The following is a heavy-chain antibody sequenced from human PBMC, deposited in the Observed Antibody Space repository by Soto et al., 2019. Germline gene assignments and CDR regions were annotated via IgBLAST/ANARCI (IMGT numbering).Heavy chain of an antibody. Sequence: EAQLVETGGGLIQPGGYLRLHCAASGFSVSDHSISWVRQAPGKGREWVSVVFSVTATYYADSVKGRCTMSRDPSKNTLYLQMNSLIAEDTAMYYCSRDIVQHYDGSGYISWGQGTLVTVSS. CDR3: SRDIVQHYDGSGYIS. D-gene: IGHD3-22*01. CDR1: GFSVSDHS. J-gene: IGHJ4*02. CDR2: VFSVTAT. V-gene: IGHV3-53*02.